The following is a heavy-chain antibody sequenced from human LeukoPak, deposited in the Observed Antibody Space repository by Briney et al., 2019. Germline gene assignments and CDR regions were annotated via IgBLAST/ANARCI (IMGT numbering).Heavy chain of an antibody. J-gene: IGHJ6*02. CDR1: GFTFSSYA. V-gene: IGHV3-23*01. CDR2: ISGSGGST. Sequence: GGSLRLSCAASGFTFSSYAMSWARQAPGKGLEWVSAISGSGGSTYYADSVKGRFTISRDNSKNTLYLQMNSLRAEDTAVYYCAKDPLGYYYGMDVWGQGTTVTVSS. CDR3: AKDPLGYYYGMDV.